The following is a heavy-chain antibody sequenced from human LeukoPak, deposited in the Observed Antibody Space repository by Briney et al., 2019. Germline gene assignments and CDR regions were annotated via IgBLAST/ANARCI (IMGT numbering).Heavy chain of an antibody. CDR3: ARNSLAARLYYYYGMDV. CDR1: GGSFSGYY. J-gene: IGHJ6*02. V-gene: IGHV4-34*01. CDR2: INHSGST. Sequence: SETLSLTCAVYGGSFSGYYWSWIRQPPGKGLEWIGEINHSGSTNYNPSLKSRVTISVDTSKNQFSLELSSVTAADTAVYYCARNSLAARLYYYYGMDVWGQGTTVTVSS. D-gene: IGHD6-6*01.